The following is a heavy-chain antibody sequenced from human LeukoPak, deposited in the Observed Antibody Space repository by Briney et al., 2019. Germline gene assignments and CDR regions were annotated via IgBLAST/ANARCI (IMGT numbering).Heavy chain of an antibody. J-gene: IGHJ4*02. V-gene: IGHV3-21*06. CDR3: ATTPYDILTGYSPYYFDY. Sequence: GGSLRLSCAASGFTLSNYNMNWVRQAPGKGLEWVSSISGTSTYIYYADSVKGRFTISRDNAKNPLSLQMNSLRAEDTAVYYCATTPYDILTGYSPYYFDYWGQGTLVTVSS. D-gene: IGHD3-9*01. CDR1: GFTLSNYN. CDR2: ISGTSTYI.